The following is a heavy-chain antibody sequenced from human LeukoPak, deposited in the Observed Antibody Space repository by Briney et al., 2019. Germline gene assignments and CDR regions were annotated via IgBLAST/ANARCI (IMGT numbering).Heavy chain of an antibody. CDR3: ARDSRSHCGTAACDY. Sequence: GGSLRLSCAASVFTFSISSMNWVRQAPGKGLEWVSYIRSSSTTIYYADSVKGRFTISRDNAKNSLYLQTNSLRAEDTAVYFCARDSRSHCGTAACDYWGQGTLVTVSS. J-gene: IGHJ4*02. D-gene: IGHD2-21*02. CDR1: VFTFSISS. CDR2: IRSSSTTI. V-gene: IGHV3-48*01.